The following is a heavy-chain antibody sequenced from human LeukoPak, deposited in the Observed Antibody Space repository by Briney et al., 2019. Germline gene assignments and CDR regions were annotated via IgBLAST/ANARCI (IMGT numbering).Heavy chain of an antibody. CDR3: AKEGDYGSGSYYLYYYYYYGMDV. Sequence: GRSLRLSCAASGFTFSSYGMHWVRQAPGKGLEWVGVISYDGSNKYYADSVKGRFIICRDNSKNTLYLQMNSPRAEDTAVYYCAKEGDYGSGSYYLYYYYYYGMDVWGKGTTVTVSS. J-gene: IGHJ6*04. D-gene: IGHD3-10*01. V-gene: IGHV3-30*18. CDR1: GFTFSSYG. CDR2: ISYDGSNK.